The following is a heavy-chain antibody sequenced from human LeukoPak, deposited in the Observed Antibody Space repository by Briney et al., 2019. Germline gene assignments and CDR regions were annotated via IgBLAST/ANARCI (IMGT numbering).Heavy chain of an antibody. Sequence: GRSLRLSCAASGFTFSSFAMHWVRQAPGKGLEWVAVMSSDGRKESYADSVKGRFTISRDNSKNTLYLHMNSLRAEDTAVYYCAKERAGYTNPYYFDYWGQGTLVTVSS. CDR2: MSSDGRKE. D-gene: IGHD3-16*02. J-gene: IGHJ4*02. V-gene: IGHV3-30*07. CDR3: AKERAGYTNPYYFDY. CDR1: GFTFSSFA.